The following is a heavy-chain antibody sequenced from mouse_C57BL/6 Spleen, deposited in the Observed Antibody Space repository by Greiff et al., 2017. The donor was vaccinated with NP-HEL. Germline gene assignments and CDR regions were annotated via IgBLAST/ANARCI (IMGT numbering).Heavy chain of an antibody. Sequence: EVQLQQSGPGLVKPSQSLSLTCSVTGYSITSGYYWNWIRQFPGNKLEWMGYISYDGSNNYNPSLKNRISITRDTSKNQFFLKLNSVTTEDTATYYCARGGGYYDFDYWGQGTTLTVSS. D-gene: IGHD2-3*01. J-gene: IGHJ2*01. CDR1: GYSITSGYY. CDR3: ARGGGYYDFDY. V-gene: IGHV3-6*01. CDR2: ISYDGSN.